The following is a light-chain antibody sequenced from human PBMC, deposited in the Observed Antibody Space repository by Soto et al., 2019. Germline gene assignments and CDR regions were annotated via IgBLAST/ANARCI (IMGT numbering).Light chain of an antibody. V-gene: IGKV3-11*01. J-gene: IGKJ5*01. CDR1: QNVDKF. CDR3: QQRKNWPPIT. Sequence: IDLTQSPATLSLSPWETATLSCRASQNVDKFLAWYQQRPGQPPRLLIFDSPNRATGVPVRFSGSGSGTVFTLTIGSLEPEDSAVYYCQQRKNWPPITFGQGTRLEIK. CDR2: DSP.